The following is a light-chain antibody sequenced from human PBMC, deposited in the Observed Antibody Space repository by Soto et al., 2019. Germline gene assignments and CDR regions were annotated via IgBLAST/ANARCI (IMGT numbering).Light chain of an antibody. CDR3: MQRSNWPPT. V-gene: IGKV3-11*01. CDR2: DAS. CDR1: QSVSSY. J-gene: IGKJ2*01. Sequence: EIVLTQSPATLSLSPGERATLSCRASQSVSSYLAWYQQKPGQAPRLLIYDASNRATGIPARFIGSRSGTDFTLTISSVDPEDFAVYNSMQRSNWPPTFGQGTKLEIK.